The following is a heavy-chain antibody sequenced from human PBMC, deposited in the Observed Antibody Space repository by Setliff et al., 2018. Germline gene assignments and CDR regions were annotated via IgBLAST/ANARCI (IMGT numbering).Heavy chain of an antibody. CDR2: IYTSGST. CDR3: ARWRVRDSGYYPRLSYMDV. Sequence: PSETLSLTCTVSGGSISDDYWSWIRQPPGKGLEWIGCIYTSGSTNYNPSLKSRVTISVDAVKNQFSLKLSSVTAADTAVYYCARWRVRDSGYYPRLSYMDVWGKGTTVTVSS. J-gene: IGHJ6*03. CDR1: GGSISDDY. V-gene: IGHV4-4*08. D-gene: IGHD3-22*01.